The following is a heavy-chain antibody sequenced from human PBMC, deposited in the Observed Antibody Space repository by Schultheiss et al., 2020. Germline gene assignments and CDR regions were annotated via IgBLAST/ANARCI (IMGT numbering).Heavy chain of an antibody. Sequence: SGPTLVKPTQTLTLTCTFSGFSLSTSGVGVGWIRQPPGKALEWLALIYWNDDKRYSPSLKTRLTISKDTSKNQVVLTMTNMDPVDTATYYCARSPGYYGSGRYYYGMDVWGQGTTVNVSS. D-gene: IGHD3-10*01. CDR1: GFSLSTSGVG. V-gene: IGHV2-5*01. CDR2: IYWNDDK. CDR3: ARSPGYYGSGRYYYGMDV. J-gene: IGHJ6*02.